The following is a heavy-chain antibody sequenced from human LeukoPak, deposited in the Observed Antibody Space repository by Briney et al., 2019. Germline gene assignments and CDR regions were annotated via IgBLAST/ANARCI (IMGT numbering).Heavy chain of an antibody. D-gene: IGHD6-19*01. CDR3: ARDGESGQWLYYFDY. CDR2: ISYDGSNK. Sequence: GGSLRLSCAASGFTFSSYSMHWVRQAPGKGLEWVAVISYDGSNKYYADSVKGRFTISRDNSKNTLYLQMNSLRAEDTAVYYCARDGESGQWLYYFDYWGQGTLVTVSS. V-gene: IGHV3-30*04. J-gene: IGHJ4*02. CDR1: GFTFSSYS.